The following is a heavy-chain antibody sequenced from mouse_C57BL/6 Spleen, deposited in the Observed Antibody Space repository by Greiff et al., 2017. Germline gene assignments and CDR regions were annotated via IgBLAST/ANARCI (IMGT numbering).Heavy chain of an antibody. CDR2: IAPSDSYT. CDR1: GYTFTSYW. V-gene: IGHV1-69*01. CDR3: ASQLGRGFAY. Sequence: QVQLQQSGAELVMPGASVKLSCKASGYTFTSYWLHWVKQRPGQGLEWIGEIAPSDSYTNYNQKFKGKSTLTVDKSSSTAYMQLSSLTSEDSAVYYCASQLGRGFAYWGQGILVTVSA. J-gene: IGHJ3*01. D-gene: IGHD4-1*02.